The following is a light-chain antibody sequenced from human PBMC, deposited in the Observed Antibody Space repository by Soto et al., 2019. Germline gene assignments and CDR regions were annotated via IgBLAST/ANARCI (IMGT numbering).Light chain of an antibody. V-gene: IGLV2-18*02. CDR1: SSDVGSSNG. Sequence: QSALTQPPSVSGSPGQSVAISCTGTSSDVGSSNGVSWYQQPPGTAPKLMIYDVSNRPSGVPDRFSGSKSGNTASLTISGLQAEDEANYYCSSYTTSSTYVLGTGTKLTVL. CDR3: SSYTTSSTYV. J-gene: IGLJ1*01. CDR2: DVS.